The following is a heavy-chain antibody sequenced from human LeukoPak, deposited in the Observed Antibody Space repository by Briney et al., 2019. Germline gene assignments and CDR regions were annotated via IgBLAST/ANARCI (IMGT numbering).Heavy chain of an antibody. J-gene: IGHJ4*02. CDR1: GYSFASYW. CDR3: ARHYYDSNGYYYQDY. V-gene: IGHV5-51*01. Sequence: GESLKISCKGSGYSFASYWIGWVRQMPGKGLEWMGITYPRDSDTTYSPSFQGQVTISADKSISTAYLQWSSLRASDTAMYYCARHYYDSNGYYYQDYWGQGTLVTVSS. CDR2: TYPRDSDT. D-gene: IGHD3-22*01.